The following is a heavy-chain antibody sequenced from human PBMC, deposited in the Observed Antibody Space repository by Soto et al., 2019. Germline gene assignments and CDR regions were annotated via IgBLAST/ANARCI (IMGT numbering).Heavy chain of an antibody. V-gene: IGHV4-59*01. CDR3: ARDRISHGSYYFDY. D-gene: IGHD3-10*01. CDR2: IHYSGTT. CDR1: GGSISDYY. Sequence: SETLSLTCTVSGGSISDYYWSWIRQPPGKGLEWIGYIHYSGTTNYNPSLKSRVTISVDVSKNQFSLKLTSVTAADTAVYYCARDRISHGSYYFDYWGQGALVTVS. J-gene: IGHJ4*02.